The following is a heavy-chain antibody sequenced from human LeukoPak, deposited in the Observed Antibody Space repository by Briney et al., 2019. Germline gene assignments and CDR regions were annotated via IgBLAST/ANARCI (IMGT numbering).Heavy chain of an antibody. Sequence: GGSLRLSCAASGFTFSSYAMSWVRQAPGKGLEWVSAISGSGGSTYYADSVKGRFTISRDNSKNTLYLQMNSLRAEDTAVYYCAKGPEYCSSTSCYWDYWGQGTLVTVSS. V-gene: IGHV3-23*01. J-gene: IGHJ4*02. CDR1: GFTFSSYA. CDR2: ISGSGGST. D-gene: IGHD2-2*01. CDR3: AKGPEYCSSTSCYWDY.